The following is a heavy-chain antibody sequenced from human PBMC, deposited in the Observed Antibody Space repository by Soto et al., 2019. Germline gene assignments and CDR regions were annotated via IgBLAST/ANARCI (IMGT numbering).Heavy chain of an antibody. CDR2: INPSGGST. D-gene: IGHD2-2*01. J-gene: IGHJ6*03. CDR3: ATRGYCSSTSCYYYYMDV. V-gene: IGHV1-46*03. Sequence: ASVKVSCKASGYTFTSYYMHWVRQAPGQGLEWMGIINPSGGSTSYAQKFQGRVTMTRDTSTSTVYMELCSLRSEDTAVYYCATRGYCSSTSCYYYYMDVWGKGTTVTVSS. CDR1: GYTFTSYY.